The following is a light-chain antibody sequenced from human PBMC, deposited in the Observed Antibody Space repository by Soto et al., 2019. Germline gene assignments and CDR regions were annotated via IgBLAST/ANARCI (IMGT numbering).Light chain of an antibody. CDR2: DDS. Sequence: SSELTQPPSVSVAPGQTAKITCGGNNIGSKSVHWYQQKPGQAPALVVYDDSVRPSVIPERFSGSNSGNTATLTISRVEAWDEADYYCQVWDSTSDHVVVGGGTKLTVL. CDR1: NIGSKS. CDR3: QVWDSTSDHVV. J-gene: IGLJ2*01. V-gene: IGLV3-21*02.